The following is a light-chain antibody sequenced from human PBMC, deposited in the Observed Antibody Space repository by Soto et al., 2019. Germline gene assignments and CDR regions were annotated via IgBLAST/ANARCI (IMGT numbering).Light chain of an antibody. CDR2: DAS. CDR3: QQRSNWPST. V-gene: IGKV3-11*01. CDR1: QSVSSY. J-gene: IGKJ4*01. Sequence: EIVLTQSPATLSLSPGERATLSCRASQSVSSYLAWYQQKPGQAPRLLIYDASNRATGIPARFSGSGSGTGFTLTISSLEPEDFVVYYCQQRSNWPSTFGGGTKVEIK.